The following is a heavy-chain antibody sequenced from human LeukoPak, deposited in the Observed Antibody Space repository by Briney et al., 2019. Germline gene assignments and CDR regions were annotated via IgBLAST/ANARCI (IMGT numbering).Heavy chain of an antibody. CDR2: IIPIFGTA. Sequence: GASVKVSCEASGGTFSSYAISWVRQAPGQGLEWMGGIIPIFGTANYAQKFQGRVTITTDESTSTAYMELSSLRSEDTAVYYCAGGSSSHFDYWGQGTLVTVSS. CDR3: AGGSSSHFDY. J-gene: IGHJ4*02. CDR1: GGTFSSYA. V-gene: IGHV1-69*05. D-gene: IGHD6-6*01.